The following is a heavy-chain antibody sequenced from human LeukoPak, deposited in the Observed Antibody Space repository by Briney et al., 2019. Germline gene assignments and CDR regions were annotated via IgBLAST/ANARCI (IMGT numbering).Heavy chain of an antibody. V-gene: IGHV4-59*08. Sequence: SSETLSLTCTVSGGSISSYYRSWIRQPPGKGLEYIGYIYNSGSTNYIPSLRGRVTISMDTSKTQFSLNLSSVTAADTAVYYCARQSHYGGGFDLWGRGTLVTVSS. CDR3: ARQSHYGGGFDL. CDR1: GGSISSYY. D-gene: IGHD4-23*01. CDR2: IYNSGST. J-gene: IGHJ2*01.